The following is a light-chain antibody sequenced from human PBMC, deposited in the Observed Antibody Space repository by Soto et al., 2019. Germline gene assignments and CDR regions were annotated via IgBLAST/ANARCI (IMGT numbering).Light chain of an antibody. Sequence: QSALTQPASVSGSPGQSITISCTGSSSDVGGYKYVSWYQQHPDKAPKLLIYEVSNRPSGVSNRFSGSKSGNSASLTISGLQAEDEADYFCSSYSSTILYVFGTGTKLTVL. V-gene: IGLV2-14*01. CDR1: SSDVGGYKY. CDR3: SSYSSTILYV. J-gene: IGLJ1*01. CDR2: EVS.